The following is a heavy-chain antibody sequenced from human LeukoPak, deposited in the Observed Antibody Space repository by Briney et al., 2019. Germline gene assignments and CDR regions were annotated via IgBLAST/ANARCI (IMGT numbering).Heavy chain of an antibody. D-gene: IGHD3-22*01. CDR3: ARGPDSSGYYYGY. CDR1: GYTFTGYY. CDR2: INPNSGGT. V-gene: IGHV1-2*02. J-gene: IGHJ4*02. Sequence: ASVKVSCKASGYTFTGYYMHWVRQAPGQGLEWMGWINPNSGGTNYAQKFQGRVTMTRDTSISTAYMELSRLRSGDTAVYYCARGPDSSGYYYGYWGQGTLVTVSS.